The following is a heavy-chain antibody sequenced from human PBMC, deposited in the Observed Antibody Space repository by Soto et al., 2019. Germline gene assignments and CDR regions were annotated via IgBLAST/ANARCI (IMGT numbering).Heavy chain of an antibody. CDR2: IYYSGRT. Sequence: QVQLQESGPGLVKPSQTLSLTCTVSGGSISSGDYYWNWIRQPPGKGLEWIGYIYYSGRTYYNLSLRRXXTXSXXTPKTPFSLTLSSVTAADTALYSCARVLFAFGVDYWGQGTLVTVSS. J-gene: IGHJ4*02. CDR3: ARVLFAFGVDY. CDR1: GGSISSGDYY. D-gene: IGHD2-21*01. V-gene: IGHV4-30-4*01.